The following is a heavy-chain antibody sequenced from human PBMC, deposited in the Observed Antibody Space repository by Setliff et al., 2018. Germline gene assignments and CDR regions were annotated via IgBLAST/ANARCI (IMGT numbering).Heavy chain of an antibody. Sequence: NPSETLSLTCTVSGGSISSGSYYWSWIRQPAGKGLEWIGRIYTSGSTNYNPSLKSRVTISVDTSKNQFSLKLSSVTAADTAVYYCAREQWLDPPGYYYMDVWAKGTTVTVSS. J-gene: IGHJ6*03. CDR2: IYTSGST. D-gene: IGHD6-19*01. CDR3: AREQWLDPPGYYYMDV. CDR1: GGSISSGSYY. V-gene: IGHV4-61*02.